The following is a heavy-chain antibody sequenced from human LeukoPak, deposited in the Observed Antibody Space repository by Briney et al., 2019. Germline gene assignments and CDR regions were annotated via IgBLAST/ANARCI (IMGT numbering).Heavy chain of an antibody. CDR2: IDSVGNRI. J-gene: IGHJ4*02. D-gene: IGHD1-14*01. CDR1: GFTFSNYW. Sequence: PGGSLRLSCAGSGFTFSNYWIHWVRQVPGKGLLWVSRIDSVGNRIVYAYSVKGRFTISRDNAKNTVYLQMNSLRAEDTAVYYCVADSENRSGGDYWGQGTLVTVSS. V-gene: IGHV3-74*01. CDR3: VADSENRSGGDY.